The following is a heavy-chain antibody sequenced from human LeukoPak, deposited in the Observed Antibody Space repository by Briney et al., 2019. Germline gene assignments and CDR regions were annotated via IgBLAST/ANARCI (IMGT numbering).Heavy chain of an antibody. CDR3: ARHVGAQELGWYFDL. CDR2: IYYSGST. CDR1: GGSISSYY. Sequence: SETLSLTCTVSGGSISSYYWSWIRQPPGKGLEWIGYIYYSGSTNYNPSLKSRVTISVDTSKNQFSLKLSSVTAADTAVYYCARHVGAQELGWYFDLWGRGTLVTVSS. V-gene: IGHV4-59*08. D-gene: IGHD7-27*01. J-gene: IGHJ2*01.